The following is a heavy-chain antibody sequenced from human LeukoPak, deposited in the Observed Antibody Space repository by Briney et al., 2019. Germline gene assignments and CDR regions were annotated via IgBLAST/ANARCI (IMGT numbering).Heavy chain of an antibody. CDR1: GGSFSGYY. CDR2: INHSGST. CDR3: ARGGLSPSDY. V-gene: IGHV4-34*01. Sequence: PSETLSLTCAVYGGSFSGYYWSWIRQPPGKGLEWIGEINHSGSTNYNPSLKSRVTISVDTSKNQFSLKLSSVTAADTAVYYCARGGLSPSDYWGQGTLVTVFS. J-gene: IGHJ4*02.